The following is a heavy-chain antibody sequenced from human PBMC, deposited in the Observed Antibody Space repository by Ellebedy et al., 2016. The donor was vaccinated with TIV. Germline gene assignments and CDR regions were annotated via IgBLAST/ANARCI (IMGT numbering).Heavy chain of an antibody. CDR1: GGSVGSTRYY. V-gene: IGHV4-39*01. CDR2: LVYSGSP. J-gene: IGHJ4*01. CDR3: ARTGPWQPIYD. Sequence: MPSETLSLTCSVSGGSVGSTRYYWAWIRQPPGRGLEYLGSLVYSGSPYYNPSFKSRVTLSADTSKNQFSLNLRTVTAADTAVYDNARTGPWQPIYDWGHGILVSVSS. D-gene: IGHD3-9*01.